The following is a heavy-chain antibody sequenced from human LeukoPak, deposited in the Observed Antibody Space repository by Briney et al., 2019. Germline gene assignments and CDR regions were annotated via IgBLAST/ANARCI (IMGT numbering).Heavy chain of an antibody. V-gene: IGHV4-34*01. CDR3: ARSPRVYCSGGSCYSRRYYYYYMGV. Sequence: PSETLSLTCAVYGGSFSGYYWSWIRQPPGKGLEWIGEINHSGSTNYNPSLKSRVTISVDTSKNQFSLKLSSVTAADTAVYYCARSPRVYCSGGSCYSRRYYYYYMGVWGKGTTVTVSS. D-gene: IGHD2-15*01. CDR1: GGSFSGYY. CDR2: INHSGST. J-gene: IGHJ6*03.